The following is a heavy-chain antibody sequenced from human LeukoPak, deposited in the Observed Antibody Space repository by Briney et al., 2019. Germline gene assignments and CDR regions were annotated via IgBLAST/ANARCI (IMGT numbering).Heavy chain of an antibody. CDR1: GFTVSSNY. CDR2: IYSGGST. D-gene: IGHD3-10*02. CDR3: ARALKSPHVITLYEKPYYFDF. J-gene: IGHJ4*02. V-gene: IGHV3-53*01. Sequence: GGSLRLSCAASGFTVSSNYMSWVRQAPGKGLEWVSVIYSGGSTYYADSAKGRFTISRDNSKNTLYLQMNSLRAEDTAVYYCARALKSPHVITLYEKPYYFDFWGQGTLVTVSS.